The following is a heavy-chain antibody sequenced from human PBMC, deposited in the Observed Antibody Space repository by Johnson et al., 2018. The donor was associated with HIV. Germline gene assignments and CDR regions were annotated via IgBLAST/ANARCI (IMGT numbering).Heavy chain of an antibody. J-gene: IGHJ3*02. CDR2: INWNGDNT. Sequence: VQLVESGGGLVQPGGSLRLSCAASGFTFSSYWMSWVRQAPGKGLEWVSAINWNGDNTGYTDSVKGRFTISRDNSKNTLYLQMNSLRAEDTAVYYCVRASWFGAFDIWGQGTLVTVSS. CDR1: GFTFSSYW. D-gene: IGHD3-10*01. CDR3: VRASWFGAFDI. V-gene: IGHV3-23*04.